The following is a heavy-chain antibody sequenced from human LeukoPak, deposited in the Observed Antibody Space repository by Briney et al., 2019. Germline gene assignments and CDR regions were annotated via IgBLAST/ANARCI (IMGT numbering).Heavy chain of an antibody. CDR3: AELGITMIGGV. Sequence: GGSLRLSCAASGFTFSSFGMSWVRQAPGKGLEWVSAIGGSGGSTYYADSVKGRFTISRDNSKNTLYLQMNSLRAEDTAVYYCAELGITMIGGVWGKGTTVTISS. D-gene: IGHD3-10*02. V-gene: IGHV3-23*01. CDR2: IGGSGGST. J-gene: IGHJ6*04. CDR1: GFTFSSFG.